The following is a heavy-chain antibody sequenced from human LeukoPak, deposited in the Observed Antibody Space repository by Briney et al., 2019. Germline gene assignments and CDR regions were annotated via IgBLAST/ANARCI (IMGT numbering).Heavy chain of an antibody. V-gene: IGHV4-34*01. CDR1: GGSFSGYC. Sequence: SETLSLTCAVYGGSFSGYCWSWIRQPPGKGLEWIGEINHSGSTNYNPSLKSRVTISIDTSKNQFSLKLSSVTAADTAVYYCARFKCRYCSGGSSPPGFDPWGQGTLVTVSS. CDR2: INHSGST. D-gene: IGHD2-15*01. J-gene: IGHJ5*02. CDR3: ARFKCRYCSGGSSPPGFDP.